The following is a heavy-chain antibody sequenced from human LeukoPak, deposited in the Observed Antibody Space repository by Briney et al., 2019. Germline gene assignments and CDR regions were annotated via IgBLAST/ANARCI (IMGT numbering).Heavy chain of an antibody. CDR2: IYYSGST. CDR3: AREQGSSWSAYYYYYMDV. J-gene: IGHJ6*03. Sequence: PSETLSLTCTVSGGSISSSSYYWGWIRQPPGKGLEWIGSIYYSGSTYYNPSLKSRVTISVDTSKNQFSLKLSSVAAADTAVYYCAREQGSSWSAYYYYYMDVWGKGTTVTVSS. V-gene: IGHV4-39*07. CDR1: GGSISSSSYY. D-gene: IGHD6-13*01.